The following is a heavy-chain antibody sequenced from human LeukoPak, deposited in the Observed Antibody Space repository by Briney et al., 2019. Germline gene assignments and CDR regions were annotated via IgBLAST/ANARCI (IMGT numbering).Heavy chain of an antibody. CDR1: GDSVSSGTYY. CDR3: ARETSDDYDTNGYFPYFDY. Sequence: SETLSLTCTVSGDSVSSGTYYWSWIRQPPGKGLEWIGYVYYSGTTNYNPSLKRRVTISVDTSKSQFSLRLSSVTAADTAVYYCARETSDDYDTNGYFPYFDYWGQGTLVTVSS. V-gene: IGHV4-61*01. J-gene: IGHJ4*02. CDR2: VYYSGTT. D-gene: IGHD3-22*01.